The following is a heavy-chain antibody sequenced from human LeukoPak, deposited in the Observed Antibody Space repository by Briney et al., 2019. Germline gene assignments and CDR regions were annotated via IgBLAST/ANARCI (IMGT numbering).Heavy chain of an antibody. CDR3: ARPNSVLRFLEWPKGGYYYYYMDV. J-gene: IGHJ6*03. Sequence: ASVKVSCKASGYTFTSYDIKWLRQATGQGLEWMGWMNPNSGNTGYAQKFQGRVTMTRNTSISTDYMELSSLRSEDTAVYYCARPNSVLRFLEWPKGGYYYYYMDVWGKGTTVTVSS. CDR1: GYTFTSYD. D-gene: IGHD3-3*01. CDR2: MNPNSGNT. V-gene: IGHV1-8*01.